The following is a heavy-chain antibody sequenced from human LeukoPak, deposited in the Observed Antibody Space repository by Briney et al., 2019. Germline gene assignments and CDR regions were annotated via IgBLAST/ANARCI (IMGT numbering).Heavy chain of an antibody. CDR2: ISSSGSTI. CDR1: GFTFSSYT. Sequence: PGGSLRLSCAASGFTFSSYTMSWVRQAPGKGLEWVSYISSSGSTIYYADSVKGRFTISRDNAKNSLYLQMNSLRAEDTAVYYCARDKGVVPAATSFDYWGQGTVVTVSS. CDR3: ARDKGVVPAATSFDY. D-gene: IGHD2-2*01. V-gene: IGHV3-48*04. J-gene: IGHJ4*02.